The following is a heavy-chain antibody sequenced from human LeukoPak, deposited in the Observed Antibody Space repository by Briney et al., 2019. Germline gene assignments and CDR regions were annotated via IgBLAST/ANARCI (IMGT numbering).Heavy chain of an antibody. Sequence: GGSLRLSCAASGFTFNRYWMSWVRQAPGKELQWVANIKQDGSAKYYADSVKGRFIISRDNAKNSLYLQMNSLRAEDTAVYYCARAGYCSRGACYSGDSWGQGTLVTVSS. CDR2: IKQDGSAK. CDR1: GFTFNRYW. D-gene: IGHD2-15*01. V-gene: IGHV3-7*01. J-gene: IGHJ4*02. CDR3: ARAGYCSRGACYSGDS.